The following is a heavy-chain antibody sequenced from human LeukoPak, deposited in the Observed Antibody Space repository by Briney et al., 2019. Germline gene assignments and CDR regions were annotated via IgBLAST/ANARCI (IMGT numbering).Heavy chain of an antibody. V-gene: IGHV1-69*05. D-gene: IGHD3-10*01. J-gene: IGHJ4*02. CDR1: GGTFSSYA. CDR2: IIPIFGTA. Sequence: ASVKVSCTASGGTFSSYAISWVRQAPGRGLEWMGGIIPIFGTANYAQKLQGRVTMTTDTSTSTAYMELRSLRSDDTAVYYCARDGRYYGSGSETFDYWGQGTLVTVSS. CDR3: ARDGRYYGSGSETFDY.